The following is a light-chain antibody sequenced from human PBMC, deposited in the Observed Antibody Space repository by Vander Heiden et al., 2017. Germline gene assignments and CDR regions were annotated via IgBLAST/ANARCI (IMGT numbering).Light chain of an antibody. CDR3: CSYADSYPYV. V-gene: IGLV2-11*01. CDR2: DVN. CDR1: SSGVGGYNY. J-gene: IGLJ1*01. Sequence: QSALSQPRSVSGSPGQSVTISCTGTSSGVGGYNYVSWYQQHPGKAPKVMIYDVNKRPSGVPDRFSGSKSGNTASLTISGLQAEDEADYYCCSYADSYPYVFGTGTKVTIL.